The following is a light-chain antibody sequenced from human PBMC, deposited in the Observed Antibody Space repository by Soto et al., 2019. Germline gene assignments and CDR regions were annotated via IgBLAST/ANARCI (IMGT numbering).Light chain of an antibody. CDR3: QQYNSYSPWP. CDR1: QSISSW. J-gene: IGKJ1*01. Sequence: IQMSLSPATLSASVGDRVTITCRASQSISSWLAWYQQKPGKAPKLLIYKASSLESGVPSRFSGSGSGTEFTLTISSLQPDDFATYYCQQYNSYSPWPFGQGTKVDIK. V-gene: IGKV1-5*03. CDR2: KAS.